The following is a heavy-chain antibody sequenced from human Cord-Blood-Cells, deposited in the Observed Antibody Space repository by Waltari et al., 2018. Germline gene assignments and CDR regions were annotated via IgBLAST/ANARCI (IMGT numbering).Heavy chain of an antibody. CDR1: GFTVSSNY. CDR3: ARDGLVREYSYGYFY. CDR2: IYSGGST. J-gene: IGHJ4*02. V-gene: IGHV3-53*01. Sequence: EVQLVESGGGLIQPGGSLRLSCAASGFTVSSNYMSWVRQAPGKGLRWVAVIYSGGSTYYADSVKGRFTISRDNSKNTLYLQMNSLRAEDTAVYYCARDGLVREYSYGYFYWGQGTLVTVSS. D-gene: IGHD5-18*01.